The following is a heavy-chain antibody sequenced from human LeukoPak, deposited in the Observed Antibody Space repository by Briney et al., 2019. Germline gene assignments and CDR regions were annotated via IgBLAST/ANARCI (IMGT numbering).Heavy chain of an antibody. CDR3: ARDLAYSSSLDY. CDR2: INPNSGGT. CDR1: GYTLTGYY. Sequence: ASVKVSCKASGYTLTGYYMHWVRQAPGQGLEWMGWINPNSGGTNYAQKFQGRVTMTRDTSISTAYMELSRLRSDDTAVYYCARDLAYSSSLDYWGQGTLVTVSS. J-gene: IGHJ4*02. V-gene: IGHV1-2*02. D-gene: IGHD6-13*01.